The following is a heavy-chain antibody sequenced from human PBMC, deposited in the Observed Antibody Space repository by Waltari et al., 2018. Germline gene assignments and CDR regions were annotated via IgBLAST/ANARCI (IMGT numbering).Heavy chain of an antibody. CDR2: VIPFRDIT. V-gene: IGHV1-69*04. J-gene: IGHJ4*02. CDR3: ARGVGPQAINFDY. Sequence: QVQLVQSGAEVKQPGSSVKVSCKASGDIFVKYAVSWLRQAPGQGLEWMGRVIPFRDITNYSQKFQDRVTITADKSTTTIDMELSSLTSDDTGVYYCARGVGPQAINFDYWGQGTLVTVSS. CDR1: GDIFVKYA. D-gene: IGHD1-26*01.